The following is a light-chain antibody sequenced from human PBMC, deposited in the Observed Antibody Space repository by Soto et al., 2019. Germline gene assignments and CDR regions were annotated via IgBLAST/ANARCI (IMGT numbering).Light chain of an antibody. V-gene: IGKV3-11*01. CDR1: QSVSRY. CDR2: EAS. CDR3: QQRSNWVT. Sequence: EIVLTQSPATLSLSPGEIATLSCRASQSVSRYLAWYQQKPGQAPRLLIFEASNRATGMPARFSGSGSGTDFTLTISSLEPEDFAVYYCQQRSNWVTFGPGTKVDIK. J-gene: IGKJ3*01.